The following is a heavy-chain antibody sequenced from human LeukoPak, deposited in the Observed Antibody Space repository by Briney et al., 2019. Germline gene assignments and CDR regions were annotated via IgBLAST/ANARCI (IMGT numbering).Heavy chain of an antibody. D-gene: IGHD1-26*01. CDR1: GGSFSGYY. CDR3: ARNVVGATPCYFDY. Sequence: SETLSPTCAVYGGSFSGYYWSWIRQPPGKGLEWIGEINHSGSTNYNPSLKSRVTISVDTSKNQFSLKLSSVTAADTAVYYCARNVVGATPCYFDYWGQGTLVTVSS. J-gene: IGHJ4*02. V-gene: IGHV4-34*01. CDR2: INHSGST.